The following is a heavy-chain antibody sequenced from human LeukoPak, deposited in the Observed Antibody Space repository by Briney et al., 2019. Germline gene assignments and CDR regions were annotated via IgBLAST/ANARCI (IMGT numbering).Heavy chain of an antibody. Sequence: GASVKVSCKASGYTFTGYYMHWVRQAPGQGLEWMGWINPNSGGTNYAQKFQGRVTMTRDTSISTAYMELSRLRSDDTAVYYCARRYGDYANWFDPWGQGTLVTVSS. D-gene: IGHD4-17*01. J-gene: IGHJ5*02. CDR3: ARRYGDYANWFDP. CDR1: GYTFTGYY. CDR2: INPNSGGT. V-gene: IGHV1-2*02.